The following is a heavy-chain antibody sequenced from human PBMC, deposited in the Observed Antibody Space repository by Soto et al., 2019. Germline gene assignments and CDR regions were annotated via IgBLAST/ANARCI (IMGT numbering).Heavy chain of an antibody. CDR2: ISPKSTFR. J-gene: IGHJ4*02. D-gene: IGHD2-21*01. V-gene: IGHV3-11*06. Sequence: CATSGFPFNDYYMTWIRQAPGKGLEWLSHISPKSTFRNYADSVKGRFTISRDNTESSLFLQMNSLGVDDTAVYSCVRGGGGGLFEHWGQGVLVTVSS. CDR1: GFPFNDYY. CDR3: VRGGGGGLFEH.